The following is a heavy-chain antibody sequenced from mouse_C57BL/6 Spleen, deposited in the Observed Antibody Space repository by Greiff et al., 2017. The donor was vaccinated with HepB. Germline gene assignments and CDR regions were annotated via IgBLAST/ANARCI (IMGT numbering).Heavy chain of an antibody. V-gene: IGHV1-15*01. J-gene: IGHJ4*01. CDR2: IDPETGGT. D-gene: IGHD1-1*01. Sequence: QVQLQQPGAELVRPGASVTLSCKASGYTFTDYEMHWVKQTPVHGLEWIGAIDPETGGTAYNQKFKGKAILTADKSSSTAYMELRSLTSEDSAVYYCTRDGPSLYYYGSSYYAMDYWGQGTSVTVSS. CDR3: TRDGPSLYYYGSSYYAMDY. CDR1: GYTFTDYE.